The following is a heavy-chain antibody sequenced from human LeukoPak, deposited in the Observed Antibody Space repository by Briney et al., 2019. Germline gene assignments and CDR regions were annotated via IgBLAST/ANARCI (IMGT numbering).Heavy chain of an antibody. CDR3: AGAHYGAYWYFDL. V-gene: IGHV4-34*08. CDR2: INHSGST. CDR1: GYTFNSYA. D-gene: IGHD4/OR15-4a*01. J-gene: IGHJ2*01. Sequence: ESLKISCTASGYTFNSYAMSWVRQPPGKGLEWIGEINHSGSTNYNPSLKSRVTISVDTSKNQFSLKLSSVTAADTAVYYCAGAHYGAYWYFDLWGRGTLVTVSS.